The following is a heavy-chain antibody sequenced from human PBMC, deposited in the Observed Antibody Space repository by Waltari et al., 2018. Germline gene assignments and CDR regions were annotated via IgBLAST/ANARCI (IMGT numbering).Heavy chain of an antibody. D-gene: IGHD3-10*01. Sequence: QVQLQESGPGLVKPSETLSLTCPVSDGSIRNFYWSWIRQPPGKGPEYIGYVYYSGSSNYNPSLKSRVTISVDTSKNQFSLRLNSVTAADTAVYYCARDLTGRAWFDPWGQGTLVTVSS. V-gene: IGHV4-59*01. CDR1: DGSIRNFY. CDR3: ARDLTGRAWFDP. J-gene: IGHJ5*02. CDR2: VYYSGSS.